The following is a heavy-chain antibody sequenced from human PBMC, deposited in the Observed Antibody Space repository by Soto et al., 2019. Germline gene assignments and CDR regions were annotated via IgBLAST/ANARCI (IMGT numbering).Heavy chain of an antibody. CDR2: IVPMFGTA. CDR1: GGTFGNSA. J-gene: IGHJ5*02. V-gene: IGHV1-69*12. D-gene: IGHD3-3*01. CDR3: ARDGDPHAAFWSGHLCGGRVDP. Sequence: QVQLVQSGAEVKKPGSSVNVSCKTSGGTFGNSAVTWVRQAPGQGLEWLGGIVPMFGTANYAQKFQGRVTITADESTLTAYMELNSLKTDDTAVDYGARDGDPHAAFWSGHLCGGRVDPWGQGTLVTVSS.